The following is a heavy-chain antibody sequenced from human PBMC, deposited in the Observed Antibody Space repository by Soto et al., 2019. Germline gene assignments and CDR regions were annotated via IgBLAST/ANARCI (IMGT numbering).Heavy chain of an antibody. J-gene: IGHJ4*02. CDR2: IHHSGST. V-gene: IGHV4-4*02. CDR1: GLSISSDNW. CDR3: ARDQGSHPGD. Sequence: QVRLQESGPGLVRPSGTVSLTCAVSGLSISSDNWWRWVRQPPGKGLEWIGEIHHSGSTNYNPSLKSRVTMSVVPSKDLFSLTLNSVTAADTVFYYCARDQGSHPGDWGQGTLVSVSS. D-gene: IGHD6-13*01.